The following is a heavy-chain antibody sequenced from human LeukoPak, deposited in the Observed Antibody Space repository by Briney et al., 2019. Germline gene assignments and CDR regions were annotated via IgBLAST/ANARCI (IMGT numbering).Heavy chain of an antibody. CDR3: ARGRGYYYGSGSYGP. Sequence: ASAKVSCKASGYTFTSYDINWVRQATGQGLEWMGWMNPNSGNTGYAQKFQGRVTMTRNTSISTAYMELSSLRSEDTAVYYCARGRGYYYGSGSYGPWGQGTLVTVSS. CDR2: MNPNSGNT. CDR1: GYTFTSYD. D-gene: IGHD3-10*01. J-gene: IGHJ4*02. V-gene: IGHV1-8*01.